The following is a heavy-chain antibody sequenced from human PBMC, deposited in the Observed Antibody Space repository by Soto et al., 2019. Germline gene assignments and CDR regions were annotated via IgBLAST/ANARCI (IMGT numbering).Heavy chain of an antibody. J-gene: IGHJ6*02. CDR3: AIIVPAANYYYYGMDV. CDR2: ISSSSTI. CDR1: GFTFSSYS. V-gene: IGHV3-48*02. D-gene: IGHD2-2*01. Sequence: GGSLRLSCAASGFTFSSYSMNWVRQAPGKGLEWVSYISSSSTIYYADSVKGRFTISRDNAKNSLYLQMNSLRDEDTAVYYCAIIVPAANYYYYGMDVWGQGTTVTVSS.